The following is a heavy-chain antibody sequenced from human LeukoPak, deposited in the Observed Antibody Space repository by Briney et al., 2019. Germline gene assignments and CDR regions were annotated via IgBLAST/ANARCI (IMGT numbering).Heavy chain of an antibody. CDR1: GGSISSSSYY. CDR2: IYYSGST. Sequence: SETLSLTCTVSGGSISSSSYYWGWTRQPPGKGLEWIGSIYYSGSTYYNPSLKSRVTISVDTSKNQFSLKLSSVTAADTAVYYCARHKQQLVPLYYYYGMDVWGQGTTVTVSS. J-gene: IGHJ6*02. D-gene: IGHD6-13*01. CDR3: ARHKQQLVPLYYYYGMDV. V-gene: IGHV4-39*01.